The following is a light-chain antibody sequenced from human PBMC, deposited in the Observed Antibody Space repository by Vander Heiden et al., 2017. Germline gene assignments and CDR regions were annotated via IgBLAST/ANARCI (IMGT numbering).Light chain of an antibody. J-gene: IGKJ2*02. CDR2: GTS. CDR1: QNFGRNY. V-gene: IGKV3-20*01. CDR3: QRCDASQLCT. Sequence: EIVLTQSPGTLSLSPGDRATLSCRASQNFGRNYLAWYRQKPGQAPRLLIYGTSIRATGIPDRFTGSGSGTDFTLTISRLEPEDFAVFFCQRCDASQLCTFGQGTNLEI.